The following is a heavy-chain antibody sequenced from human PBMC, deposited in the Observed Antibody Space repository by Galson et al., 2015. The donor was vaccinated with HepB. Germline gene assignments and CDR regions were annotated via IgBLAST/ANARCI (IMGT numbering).Heavy chain of an antibody. Sequence: SVKVSCKASGYTFTGYYIHWVRQAPGQGLEWMGWINPDGGGTKYAQKFQGRVTMTRDMSISTAYMQVSRLRSDDTAVYYCARGDQWLVPFDAFHIWGQGTMVTVSS. J-gene: IGHJ3*02. CDR2: INPDGGGT. V-gene: IGHV1-2*02. D-gene: IGHD6-19*01. CDR3: ARGDQWLVPFDAFHI. CDR1: GYTFTGYY.